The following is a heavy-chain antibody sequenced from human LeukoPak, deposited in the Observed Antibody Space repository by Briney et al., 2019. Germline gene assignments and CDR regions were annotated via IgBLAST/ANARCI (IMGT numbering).Heavy chain of an antibody. CDR2: IKQEGSEK. Sequence: PGGSLRLSCAASGFTFSSYWMSWVRQAPGKGLEWVANIKQEGSEKYYVDSVKGRFTISRDNAKNSLYLQMNSLRAEDTAVYYCARGGRGSGSYYNPDYYYYGMDVWGQGTTVTVSS. V-gene: IGHV3-7*01. CDR1: GFTFSSYW. D-gene: IGHD3-10*01. J-gene: IGHJ6*02. CDR3: ARGGRGSGSYYNPDYYYYGMDV.